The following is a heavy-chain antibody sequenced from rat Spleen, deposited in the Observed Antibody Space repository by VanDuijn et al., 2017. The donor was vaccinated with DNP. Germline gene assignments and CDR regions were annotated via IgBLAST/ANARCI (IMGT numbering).Heavy chain of an antibody. V-gene: IGHV5-7*01. CDR2: IIYDGSRT. CDR3: AGRPPPTRGPFDY. Sequence: EVQLVESDGGLVQPGRSLKLSCAVSGFTFSDYYMAWVRQAPAKGLEWVATIIYDGSRTYYRDSVKGRFTISRDNARSTLYLQMDSLRSEDTAAYYCAGRPPPTRGPFDYWGQGVLVTVSS. CDR1: GFTFSDYY. J-gene: IGHJ2*01. D-gene: IGHD1-4*01.